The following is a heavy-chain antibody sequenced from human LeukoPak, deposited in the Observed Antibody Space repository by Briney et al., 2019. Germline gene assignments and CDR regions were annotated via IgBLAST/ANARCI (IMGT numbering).Heavy chain of an antibody. CDR1: GFTFSRNG. CDR2: ISNSSSYI. Sequence: GGSLRLSCAASGFTFSRNGMAWVRQAPGKGLEWVSSISNSSSYIYYADSVKGRFTISIDNAKNSLYLQMNSLRAEDTAVYYCAIRGSPMVRNYWGQGTLVTVSS. V-gene: IGHV3-21*01. CDR3: AIRGSPMVRNY. J-gene: IGHJ4*02. D-gene: IGHD3-10*01.